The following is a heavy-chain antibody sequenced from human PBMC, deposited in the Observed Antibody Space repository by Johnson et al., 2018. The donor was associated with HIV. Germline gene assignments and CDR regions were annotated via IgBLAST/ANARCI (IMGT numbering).Heavy chain of an antibody. CDR1: GFIVSSNY. D-gene: IGHD3-10*01. CDR3: ANWAYYYGSGYAFDI. J-gene: IGHJ3*02. CDR2: IYSGGST. Sequence: VQLVESGGGLIQPGGSLRLFCAASGFIVSSNYMRWVRQAPGKGLEWVSVIYSGGSTYYADSVKGRFTISRDNSKNTLYLQMNSLRAEDTAVYYCANWAYYYGSGYAFDIWGQGTMVTVSS. V-gene: IGHV3-53*01.